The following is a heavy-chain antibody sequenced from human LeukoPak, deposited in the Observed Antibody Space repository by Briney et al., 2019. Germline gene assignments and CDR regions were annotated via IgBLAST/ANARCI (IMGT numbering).Heavy chain of an antibody. CDR1: GFTFSSYG. Sequence: GGSLRLSCAASGFTFSSYGMHWVRQAPGKGLEWVAVISYDGSNKYYAHSVKGRFTISRDNSKNTLYLQMNSLRAEDTAVYYCANGGSLDYWGQGTLVTVSS. J-gene: IGHJ4*02. D-gene: IGHD3-16*01. CDR3: ANGGSLDY. CDR2: ISYDGSNK. V-gene: IGHV3-30*18.